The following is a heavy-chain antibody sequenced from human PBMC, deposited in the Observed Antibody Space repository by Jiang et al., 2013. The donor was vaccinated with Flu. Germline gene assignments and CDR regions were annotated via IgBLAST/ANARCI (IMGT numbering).Heavy chain of an antibody. CDR3: ARGKSYYVACLRY. Sequence: GSTSYAQKFQGRVTMTRDTSTSTVYMELSSLRSEDTAVYYCARGKSYYVACLRYWGQGTLVTVSS. CDR2: GST. V-gene: IGHV1-46*01. D-gene: IGHD1-26*01. J-gene: IGHJ4*02.